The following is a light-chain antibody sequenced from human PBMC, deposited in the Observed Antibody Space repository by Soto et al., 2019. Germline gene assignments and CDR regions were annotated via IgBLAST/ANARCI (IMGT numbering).Light chain of an antibody. Sequence: QSVLTQSPSASGTPGQRVVISCSGSSSNIGRNMVNWYQQLPGTAPKLLMYYDNQRPSGVPDRFSASKAGASASLAISGLQSGDEGDYYCAAWDASLGGFYVFGSGTKSPS. CDR2: YDN. CDR1: SSNIGRNM. J-gene: IGLJ1*01. CDR3: AAWDASLGGFYV. V-gene: IGLV1-44*01.